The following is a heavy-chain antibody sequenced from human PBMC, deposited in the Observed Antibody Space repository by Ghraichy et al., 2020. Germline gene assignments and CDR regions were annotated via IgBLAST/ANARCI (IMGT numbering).Heavy chain of an antibody. CDR1: GLTLSHYW. V-gene: IGHV3-7*03. D-gene: IGHD5-24*01. CDR3: ARDGYNSIPFDS. CDR2: IKQEGSDN. Sequence: GGSLRLSCAASGLTLSHYWMSWVRQAPGKGLEWVANIKQEGSDNYYVDSVKGRFTISRDNAKNTLSLQMNSLRAEDTAIYYCARDGYNSIPFDSWGQGTLVTVSS. J-gene: IGHJ4*02.